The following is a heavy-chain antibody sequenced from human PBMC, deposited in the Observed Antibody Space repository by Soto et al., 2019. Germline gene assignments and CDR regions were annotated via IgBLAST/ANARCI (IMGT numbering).Heavy chain of an antibody. CDR1: RFTFSSYT. Sequence: GGSLRLSCAASRFTFSSYTMTWFRQAPGNGHKWVSAISGSGGSTYYADSVKGRFTISRDNSKNTLYLQMNRLRAEETAAYYCAKDRDYVWGSYPSPGGFDPWGQGT. CDR2: ISGSGGST. J-gene: IGHJ5*02. D-gene: IGHD3-16*02. V-gene: IGHV3-23*01. CDR3: AKDRDYVWGSYPSPGGFDP.